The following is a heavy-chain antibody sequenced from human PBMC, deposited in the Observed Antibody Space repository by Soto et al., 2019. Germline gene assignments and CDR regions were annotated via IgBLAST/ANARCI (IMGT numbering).Heavy chain of an antibody. CDR1: GYTFTSYD. CDR2: MNPNSGNT. J-gene: IGHJ6*03. V-gene: IGHV1-8*01. Sequence: ASVKVSCKASGYTFTSYDINWVRQATGQGLEWMGWMNPNSGNTGYAQKFQGRVTMTRNTSISTAYMELSSLRSEDTAVYYCARGIVVVPAAMRGYYYYYMDVWGQGTTVTVSS. CDR3: ARGIVVVPAAMRGYYYYYMDV. D-gene: IGHD2-2*01.